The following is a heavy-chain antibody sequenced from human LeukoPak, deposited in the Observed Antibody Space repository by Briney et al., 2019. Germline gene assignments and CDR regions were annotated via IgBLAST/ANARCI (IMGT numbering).Heavy chain of an antibody. Sequence: PSETLSLTCAVYGGSFSGYYWSWIRQPPGKGLEWIGEINHSGSTNYNPSLKSRVTISVDTSKNQFSLKLSSVTAADTAVYYCARGYSSFFNWSDPWGQGTLVTVSS. J-gene: IGHJ5*02. CDR3: ARGYSSFFNWSDP. CDR2: INHSGST. D-gene: IGHD6-6*01. CDR1: GGSFSGYY. V-gene: IGHV4-34*01.